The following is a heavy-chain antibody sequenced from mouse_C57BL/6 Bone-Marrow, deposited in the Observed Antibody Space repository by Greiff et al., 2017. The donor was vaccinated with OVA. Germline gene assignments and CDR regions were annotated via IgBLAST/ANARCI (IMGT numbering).Heavy chain of an antibody. CDR1: GYTFTSYW. J-gene: IGHJ1*03. V-gene: IGHV1-64*01. CDR2: IHPNSGST. CDR3: ARNYGISYGYFDV. D-gene: IGHD1-1*01. Sequence: QVQLQQPGAELVKPGASVKLSCKASGYTFTSYWMHWVKQRPGQGLEWIGMIHPNSGSTNYNEKFKSKATLTVDKSSSTAYMQLSSLTSEDSAVYYCARNYGISYGYFDVWGTGTTVTVSS.